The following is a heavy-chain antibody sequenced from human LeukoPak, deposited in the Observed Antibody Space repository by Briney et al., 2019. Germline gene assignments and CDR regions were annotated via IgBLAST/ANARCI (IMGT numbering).Heavy chain of an antibody. D-gene: IGHD1-1*01. CDR1: GGSVSSGSYY. CDR2: IYYSGST. CDR3: ARSGWNDVPDY. J-gene: IGHJ4*02. Sequence: PSETLSLTCTVSGGSVSSGSYYWSWIRQPPGKGLEWIGYIYYSGSTNYNPSLKSRVTISVDTSKNQFSLKLSSVTAADTAVYYCARSGWNDVPDYWGQGTLVTVSS. V-gene: IGHV4-61*01.